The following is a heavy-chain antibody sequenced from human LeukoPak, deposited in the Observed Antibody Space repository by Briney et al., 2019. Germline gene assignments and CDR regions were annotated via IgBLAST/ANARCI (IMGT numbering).Heavy chain of an antibody. CDR2: ISGSGGST. CDR1: GFTFSSYA. D-gene: IGHD2-8*02. CDR3: AKDTRAWAVYWDFAFDV. Sequence: GGSLRLSCAASGFTFSSYAMSWVRQAPGKGLEWVPAISGSGGSTYYADSVKGRFTISRDNSKNTLYLQMNSLRAEDTAIYYCAKDTRAWAVYWDFAFDVWGQGTMVTVSS. J-gene: IGHJ3*01. V-gene: IGHV3-23*01.